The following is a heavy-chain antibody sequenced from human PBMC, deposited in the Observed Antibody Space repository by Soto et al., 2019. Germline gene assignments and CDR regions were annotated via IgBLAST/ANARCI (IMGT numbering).Heavy chain of an antibody. CDR2: IWNDGSHA. CDR3: ARDQTDSGGYSDS. V-gene: IGHV3-33*01. J-gene: IGHJ4*02. Sequence: VGSLRLSCEGSGFPFRSYGIQWVRQAPGKGLEWLGLIWNDGSHAYYADSVKGRFTISRDNSKNTVFLQVSNLRAEDTAVYFCARDQTDSGGYSDSWGQGTLVTVSS. CDR1: GFPFRSYG. D-gene: IGHD2-15*01.